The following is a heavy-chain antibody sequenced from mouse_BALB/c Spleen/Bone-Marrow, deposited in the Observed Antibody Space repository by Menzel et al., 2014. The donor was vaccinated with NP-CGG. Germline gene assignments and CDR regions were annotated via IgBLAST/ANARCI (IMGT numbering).Heavy chain of an antibody. V-gene: IGHV5-9-4*01. CDR2: ISSGGSYT. CDR1: GFTFSSYA. Sequence: EVKVVESGGGLVKPGGSLKLSCAASGFTFSSYAMSWVRQSPEKRLEWVAEISSGGSYTYYPDTVTGRFTISRDNAKNTLYLEMSSLRSEDTAMYYCARVHYGYCTMDYWGQGTSVTVSS. D-gene: IGHD1-2*01. CDR3: ARVHYGYCTMDY. J-gene: IGHJ4*01.